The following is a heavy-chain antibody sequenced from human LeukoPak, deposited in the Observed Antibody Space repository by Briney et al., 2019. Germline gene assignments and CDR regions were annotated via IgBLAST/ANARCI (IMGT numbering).Heavy chain of an antibody. Sequence: SVKVSCKASGGTFSSYAISRVRQAPGQGLEWMGRIIPIFGTANYAQKFQGRVTITTDESTSTAYMELSSLRSEDTAVYYCARDSGFVTGYYIPDYWGQGTLVTVSS. V-gene: IGHV1-69*05. CDR2: IIPIFGTA. D-gene: IGHD3-9*01. J-gene: IGHJ4*02. CDR1: GGTFSSYA. CDR3: ARDSGFVTGYYIPDY.